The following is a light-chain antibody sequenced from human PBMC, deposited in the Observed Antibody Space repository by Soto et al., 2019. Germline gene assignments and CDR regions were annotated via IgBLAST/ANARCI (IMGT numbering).Light chain of an antibody. V-gene: IGLV2-14*01. CDR3: SSYRTSNTFVV. Sequence: QSALTQPASVSGSPGQSITISCTGTSSDVGGYNYVSWYQQYPGKAPGLMIYDVTNRPSGVSNRFSGSKSGNTASLTISGLQADDQADYYCSSYRTSNTFVVFGGGTQLTVL. J-gene: IGLJ2*01. CDR2: DVT. CDR1: SSDVGGYNY.